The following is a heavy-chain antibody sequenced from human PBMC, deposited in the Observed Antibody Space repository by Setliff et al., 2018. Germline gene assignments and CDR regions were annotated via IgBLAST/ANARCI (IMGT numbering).Heavy chain of an antibody. CDR2: ISGHNGKT. CDR3: AKEPAVSLTEAVRRSYYDYALDV. Sequence: ASVKVSCKASGFTFTFFGISWVRLAPGQGLEWMGWISGHNGKTMYAQKFQDRVVMTTDTDTGTAYMELRSLRFDDSAIYYCAKEPAVSLTEAVRRSYYDYALDVWGQGTTVTVSS. D-gene: IGHD3-10*01. CDR1: GFTFTFFG. J-gene: IGHJ6*02. V-gene: IGHV1-18*01.